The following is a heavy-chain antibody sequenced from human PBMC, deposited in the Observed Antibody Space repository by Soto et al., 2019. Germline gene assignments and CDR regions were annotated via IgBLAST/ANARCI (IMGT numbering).Heavy chain of an antibody. CDR3: AGERRIAAATASVFDY. D-gene: IGHD6-13*01. CDR1: GGSISSYY. Sequence: SETLSLTCTVSGGSISSYYWSWIRQPPGKGLEWIGYIYYSGSTNYNPSLKSRVTISVDTSKNQFSLKLSSVTAADTAVYYCAGERRIAAATASVFDYWGQGTLVTVSS. J-gene: IGHJ4*02. V-gene: IGHV4-59*01. CDR2: IYYSGST.